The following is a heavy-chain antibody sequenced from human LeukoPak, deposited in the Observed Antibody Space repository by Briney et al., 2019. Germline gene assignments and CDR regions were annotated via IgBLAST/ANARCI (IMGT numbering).Heavy chain of an antibody. CDR3: ARGNCTNGFCYTA. Sequence: AGRSLRLSCVASGINFSSYGMHWVRQAPGKGLEWVAVIWYDGSYKYYADSVKGRFTISRDNSKNTLYLQMNSLRAEDTAVYYCARGNCTNGFCYTAWGQGTLVTVSP. J-gene: IGHJ5*02. D-gene: IGHD2-8*01. CDR2: IWYDGSYK. CDR1: GINFSSYG. V-gene: IGHV3-33*01.